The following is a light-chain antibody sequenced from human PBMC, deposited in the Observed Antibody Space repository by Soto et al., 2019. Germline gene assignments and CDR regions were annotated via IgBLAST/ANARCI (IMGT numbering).Light chain of an antibody. CDR1: QSVNSNS. Sequence: EIVLTQSPGTLSLSPGERATLSCRASQSVNSNSLAWYQQKPGQGPSVLIYGSSTRATGIPDKFSGSGSGTDFTLTISGLEPEDFAVYYCLQYGTSPFTFGQGTKVEIK. CDR3: LQYGTSPFT. CDR2: GSS. J-gene: IGKJ2*01. V-gene: IGKV3-20*01.